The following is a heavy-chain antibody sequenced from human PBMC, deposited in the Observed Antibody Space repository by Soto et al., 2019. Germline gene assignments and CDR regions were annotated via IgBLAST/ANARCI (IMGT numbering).Heavy chain of an antibody. J-gene: IGHJ4*02. Sequence: GGSLRLSCAASGFTFSSYAMSWVRQAPGKGLEWVSVITYTGGDTLYADSVKGRFTISRDNAKNSLYLQMNSLRAEDTAVYFCARDLGYYDSSGYFDYWGQGTLVTVSS. CDR2: ITYTGGDT. V-gene: IGHV3-23*01. CDR3: ARDLGYYDSSGYFDY. D-gene: IGHD3-22*01. CDR1: GFTFSSYA.